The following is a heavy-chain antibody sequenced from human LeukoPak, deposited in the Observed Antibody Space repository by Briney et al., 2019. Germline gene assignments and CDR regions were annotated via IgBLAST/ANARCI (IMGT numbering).Heavy chain of an antibody. CDR2: IYYNGST. D-gene: IGHD6-13*01. J-gene: IGHJ4*02. CDR3: ARDRPGGSSLDY. Sequence: SETLSLTCTVSGGSISNYYWSWIRQPPGKGLEWIGYIYYNGSTNYNPSLKSRVTISVDTSKNQFSLKLSSVTAADTAVYYCARDRPGGSSLDYWGQGILVTVSS. V-gene: IGHV4-59*01. CDR1: GGSISNYY.